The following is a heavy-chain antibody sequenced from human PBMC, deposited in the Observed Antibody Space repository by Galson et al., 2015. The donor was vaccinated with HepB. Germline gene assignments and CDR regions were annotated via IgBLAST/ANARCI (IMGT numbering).Heavy chain of an antibody. V-gene: IGHV5-10-1*01. Sequence: QSGAEVKKPGESLRISCTGSGYSFTNYWISWVRQMPGKGLEWMGRIDPSDSYTDYSPSFQGHVTISADKSISTAYLQWGSLKASDTAMYYCAKRDQELVLGVWFDPWGQGTLVTVSS. CDR3: AKRDQELVLGVWFDP. D-gene: IGHD6-13*01. CDR2: IDPSDSYT. CDR1: GYSFTNYW. J-gene: IGHJ5*02.